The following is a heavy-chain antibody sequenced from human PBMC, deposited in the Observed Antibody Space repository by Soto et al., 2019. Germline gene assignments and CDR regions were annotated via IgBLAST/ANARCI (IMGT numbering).Heavy chain of an antibody. J-gene: IGHJ4*02. CDR2: IYSGGST. D-gene: IGHD2-2*01. V-gene: IGHV3-53*01. CDR3: ARGMMDRGTYCGPTSCPYYFDS. Sequence: GVSLRLSCAASGFTVSSNYMSWVRQAPGKGLEWVSVIYSGGSTYYADSVKGRFTISRDNSKNTLYLQMNSLRAEDTAVYFCARGMMDRGTYCGPTSCPYYFDSWGQGALVTVSS. CDR1: GFTVSSNY.